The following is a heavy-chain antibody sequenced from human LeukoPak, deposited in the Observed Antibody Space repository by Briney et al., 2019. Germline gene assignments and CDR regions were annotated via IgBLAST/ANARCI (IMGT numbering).Heavy chain of an antibody. J-gene: IGHJ4*01. D-gene: IGHD3-3*01. CDR2: MYSSGTT. Sequence: SETLSLTCTVSGGSINSYYWSWIRQPAGKGLEWIGRMYSSGTTSYNPSLKSRVTMSVDTSKNHFSLKLTSVTAADTAVYYCARASGVARHFDYWGQGILVTVSS. CDR3: ARASGVARHFDY. CDR1: GGSINSYY. V-gene: IGHV4-4*07.